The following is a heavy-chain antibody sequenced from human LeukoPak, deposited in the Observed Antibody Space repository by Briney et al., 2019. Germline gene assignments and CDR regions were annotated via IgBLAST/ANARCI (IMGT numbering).Heavy chain of an antibody. CDR3: ASKLVVGATKSDYFDY. CDR2: INSDGSSA. J-gene: IGHJ4*02. CDR1: GFTFSSFW. D-gene: IGHD1-26*01. V-gene: IGHV3-74*01. Sequence: GGSLRLPCAASGFTFSSFWMHWVRQAPGKGLVWVSRINSDGSSAGYADSVKGRFTISRDNAKNTLYLQMNSLRAEDTAAYYCASKLVVGATKSDYFDYWGQGALVTVSS.